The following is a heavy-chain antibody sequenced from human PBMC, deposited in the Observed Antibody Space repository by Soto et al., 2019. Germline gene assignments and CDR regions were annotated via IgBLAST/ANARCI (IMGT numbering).Heavy chain of an antibody. J-gene: IGHJ3*02. CDR2: INPNDSDT. CDR3: ARHDMVAAFDI. V-gene: IGHV5-51*01. CDR1: GYSFTSYW. D-gene: IGHD3-10*01. Sequence: PGESLKISCKGSGYSFTSYWIGWVRQMPGKGLEWMGIINPNDSDTTYSPSFQGQVTISADKAINTAHLQWDSLKASDTAIYYCARHDMVAAFDIWGQGTMVTVSS.